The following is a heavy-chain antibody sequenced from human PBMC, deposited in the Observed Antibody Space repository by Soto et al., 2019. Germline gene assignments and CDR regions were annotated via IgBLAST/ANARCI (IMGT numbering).Heavy chain of an antibody. D-gene: IGHD6-6*01. CDR2: ISQSGNT. V-gene: IGHV4-34*01. CDR1: GGPFRVYY. Sequence: SETLSLTGPVYGGPFRVYYWIWIRRPPGKGLEWIGEISQSGNTNYSPSLKSRVSISIDTSKKQFSLNLASVSAADTAVYYCARAPKVSGSSQTRPDFWGQGTLVTVSS. CDR3: ARAPKVSGSSQTRPDF. J-gene: IGHJ4*02.